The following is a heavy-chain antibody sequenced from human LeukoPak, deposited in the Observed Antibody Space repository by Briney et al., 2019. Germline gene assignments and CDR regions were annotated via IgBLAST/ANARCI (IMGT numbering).Heavy chain of an antibody. CDR3: AKEVIYPEQQLGHFQH. V-gene: IGHV3-7*03. D-gene: IGHD6-13*01. CDR2: IKQDGSEK. J-gene: IGHJ1*01. Sequence: PGGSLRLSCAASGFTFSSYWMSWVRQAPGKGLEWVANIKQDGSEKYYVDSVKGRFTISRDNAKNSLYLQMNSLRAEDTALYYCAKEVIYPEQQLGHFQHWGQGTLVTVSS. CDR1: GFTFSSYW.